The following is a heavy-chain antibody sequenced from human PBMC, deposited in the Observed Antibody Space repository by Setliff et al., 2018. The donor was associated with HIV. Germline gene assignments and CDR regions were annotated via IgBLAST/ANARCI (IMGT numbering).Heavy chain of an antibody. CDR1: GYTVTRYS. J-gene: IGHJ4*02. Sequence: ASVKVSCKASGYTVTRYSMHWVRQAPGQGLEWMGIIDPSGGSTNYAQKFRGRVTMTRDTFTSTVYMELSSLRSEDTAVYYCARDLDSAYDKTLDYWGQETLVTVSS. CDR3: ARDLDSAYDKTLDY. V-gene: IGHV1-46*01. D-gene: IGHD5-12*01. CDR2: IDPSGGST.